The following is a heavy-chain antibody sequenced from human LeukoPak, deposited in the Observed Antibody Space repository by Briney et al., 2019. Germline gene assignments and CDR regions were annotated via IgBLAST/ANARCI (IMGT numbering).Heavy chain of an antibody. CDR2: ISSSSSYI. V-gene: IGHV3-21*01. CDR1: GFTFSSYS. J-gene: IGHJ3*02. D-gene: IGHD3-9*01. CDR3: AREGTRDFDRQNHAFDI. Sequence: GGSLRLSCAASGFTFSSYSMNWVRQAPGKGLEWVSSISSSSSYIYYADSVKGRFTISRDNAKNSLYLQMNSLRAEDTAVYYCAREGTRDFDRQNHAFDIWGQGTMVTVSS.